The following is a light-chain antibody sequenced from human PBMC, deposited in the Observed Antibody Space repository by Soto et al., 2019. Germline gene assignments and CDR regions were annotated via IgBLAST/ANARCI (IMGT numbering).Light chain of an antibody. V-gene: IGLV2-14*01. CDR2: GVS. CDR3: SSYTIRSTFYV. J-gene: IGLJ1*01. CDR1: SSDVGGFNY. Sequence: QSALTQPASVSESPGQSITISCTGSSSDVGGFNYVSWYQQHPGKAPKLLIYGVSNRPSGVSDRFSASKSGNTASLTISGLQAEDAADYYCSSYTIRSTFYVSGTGTKVTVL.